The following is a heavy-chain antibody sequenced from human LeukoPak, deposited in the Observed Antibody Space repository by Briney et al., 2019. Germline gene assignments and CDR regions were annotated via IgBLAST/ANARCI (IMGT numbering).Heavy chain of an antibody. CDR3: ARVNGVAVAPYYYYYGLDV. CDR1: GGSLSTYY. CDR2: ISDSGTT. Sequence: SGTLSLTCTVSGGSLSTYYWSWIRQPPGKGLEWIGFISDSGTTNFNPSLRSRVTLSVDKSKNQFSLRLNSVTAADTAIYYCARVNGVAVAPYYYYYGLDVWGPGTTVIVSS. V-gene: IGHV4-59*01. D-gene: IGHD2-21*01. J-gene: IGHJ6*02.